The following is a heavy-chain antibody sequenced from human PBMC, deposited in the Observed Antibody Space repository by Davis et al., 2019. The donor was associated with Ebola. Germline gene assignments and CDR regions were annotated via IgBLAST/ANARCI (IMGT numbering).Heavy chain of an antibody. V-gene: IGHV7-4-1*02. CDR1: GYTFTNYA. Sequence: ASVKVSCKASGYTFTNYAMNWVRQAPGLGLEWMGWINTNTGNPTYAKGFTGRFVFSLDTSVSTAYLQINSLKTEDIAVYYCATLPDIWGQGTMVTVSS. J-gene: IGHJ3*02. CDR2: INTNTGNP. CDR3: ATLPDI.